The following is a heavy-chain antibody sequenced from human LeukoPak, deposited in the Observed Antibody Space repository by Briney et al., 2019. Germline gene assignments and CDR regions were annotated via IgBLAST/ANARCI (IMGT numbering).Heavy chain of an antibody. CDR2: ISSSFYI. Sequence: GGSLRLSCAASGFTFSTYSMNWVRQAPGKGLECVSSISSSFYIYYADSLKGRFTISRDNAKNSLYLQMNSLRAEDTAVYYCARRGSSSISNFDYWGQGTLVTVSS. V-gene: IGHV3-21*01. CDR1: GFTFSTYS. J-gene: IGHJ4*02. CDR3: ARRGSSSISNFDY. D-gene: IGHD6-6*01.